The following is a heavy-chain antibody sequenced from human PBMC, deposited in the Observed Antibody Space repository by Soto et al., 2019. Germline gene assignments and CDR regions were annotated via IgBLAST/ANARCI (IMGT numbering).Heavy chain of an antibody. CDR2: IRAYNGNT. V-gene: IGHV1-18*01. CDR3: ARDYSSSWYRWFNP. D-gene: IGHD6-13*01. Sequence: KVSRKSSDCDLTTFATSCIRQAPGQGLEWMGWIRAYNGNTNHAQKVQGRVTMTTDTATSTAYMELRSLRSDDTAVYCCARDYSSSWYRWFNPWGQGTLVTVS. J-gene: IGHJ5*02. CDR1: DCDLTTFA.